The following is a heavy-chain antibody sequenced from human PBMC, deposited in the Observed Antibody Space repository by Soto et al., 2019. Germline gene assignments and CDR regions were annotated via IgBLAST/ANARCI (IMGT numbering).Heavy chain of an antibody. Sequence: LSLTCIVSGDSISSYSWTWIRQPAGKGLEWIGRIYTSGTSNYNPSLKSRVTMSVDTSTSTVYMELSSLRSEDTAVYYCARVGSPAYCGGDCWGYYFDYWGQGTLVTVSS. D-gene: IGHD2-21*02. V-gene: IGHV4-4*07. CDR2: IYTSGTS. CDR3: ARVGSPAYCGGDCWGYYFDY. J-gene: IGHJ4*02. CDR1: GDSISSYS.